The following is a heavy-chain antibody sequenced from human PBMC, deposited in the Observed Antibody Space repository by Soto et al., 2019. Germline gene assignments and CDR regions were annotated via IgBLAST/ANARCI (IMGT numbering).Heavy chain of an antibody. CDR3: ERDARDYDLLRGYRSALGSSGIDF. J-gene: IGHJ6*02. Sequence: LRLSCAASGLTFSSCSMHWVRKAPGNGLEWVCVRSYDGRNKYYADSVKGRFTISRDTSKNTLYLQMNHMRAENTAVNYYERDARDYDLLRGYRSALGSSGIDFWGQGTTVTVSS. CDR1: GLTFSSCS. CDR2: RSYDGRNK. V-gene: IGHV3-30*04. D-gene: IGHD3-3*01.